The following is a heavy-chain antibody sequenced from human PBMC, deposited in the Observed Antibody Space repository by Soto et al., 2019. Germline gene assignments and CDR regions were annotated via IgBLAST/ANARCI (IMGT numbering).Heavy chain of an antibody. CDR3: ARGGSGYVWFNEY. J-gene: IGHJ4*02. Sequence: QEQLVQSGAEVKKSGSSVKVSCKDTGGLFSSYAVSWVRQAPGQGLEWMGGIIPVFGTAYYAQKFQARVTITADESTNTAYMELSSLRSEDTAMYYCARGGSGYVWFNEYWGQGTLVTVSS. V-gene: IGHV1-69*01. CDR2: IIPVFGTA. D-gene: IGHD3-22*01. CDR1: GGLFSSYA.